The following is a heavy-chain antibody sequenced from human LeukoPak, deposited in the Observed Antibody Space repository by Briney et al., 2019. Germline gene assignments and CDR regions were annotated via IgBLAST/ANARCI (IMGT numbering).Heavy chain of an antibody. D-gene: IGHD6-19*01. Sequence: SETLSLTCTVSGGSISSSSYYWGWIRQPPGKGLEWIGSIYYSGSTYYNPSLKSRVTISVDTSKNQFSLKLSSVTAADTAVYYCASIAIAVAGTFDYWGQGTLVTVSS. V-gene: IGHV4-39*07. CDR3: ASIAIAVAGTFDY. J-gene: IGHJ4*02. CDR2: IYYSGST. CDR1: GGSISSSSYY.